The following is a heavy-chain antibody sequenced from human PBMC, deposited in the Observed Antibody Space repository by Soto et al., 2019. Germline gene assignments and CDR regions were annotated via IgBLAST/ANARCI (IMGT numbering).Heavy chain of an antibody. CDR2: IKGNTDDT. Sequence: EVQLLESGGGLVQPGGSLRLSCAGSGFTFRSYTMAWVRQAPGKGLEWISGIKGNTDDTYYADSVKGRFSISRDSSRNILYLQMNSLRADDTAVYYCAKTGPVTASIRFDYWGQGALVSVSS. CDR3: AKTGPVTASIRFDY. CDR1: GFTFRSYT. J-gene: IGHJ4*02. D-gene: IGHD2-21*02. V-gene: IGHV3-23*01.